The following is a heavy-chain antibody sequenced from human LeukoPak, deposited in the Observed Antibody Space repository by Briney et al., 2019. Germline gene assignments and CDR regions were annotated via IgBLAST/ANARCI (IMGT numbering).Heavy chain of an antibody. D-gene: IGHD1-26*01. CDR1: GFTFSSYA. V-gene: IGHV3-64*01. J-gene: IGHJ1*01. Sequence: GGSLRLSCAASGFTFSSYAMHWVRQAPGKGLEYVSAISSNGGSTYYANSVKGRFTISRDNSKNTLYLQMGSLRAEDMAVYYCARGGVSLVRGYFQHWGQGTLVTVSS. CDR3: ARGGVSLVRGYFQH. CDR2: ISSNGGST.